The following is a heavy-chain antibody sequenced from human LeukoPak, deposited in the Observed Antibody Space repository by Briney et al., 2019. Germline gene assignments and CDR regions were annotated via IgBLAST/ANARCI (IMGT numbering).Heavy chain of an antibody. CDR1: GFTFSNAW. J-gene: IGHJ3*02. V-gene: IGHV3-15*01. CDR3: TTGIRGLPLGAFDI. D-gene: IGHD4-17*01. Sequence: GGSLRLSCAASGFTFSNAWMSWVRQAPGKGLEWVGRIKSKTDGGTTDYAAPVKGRFTISRDDSKNTLYLQMNSLKTEDTAVYYCTTGIRGLPLGAFDIWGQGTMVTVSS. CDR2: IKSKTDGGTT.